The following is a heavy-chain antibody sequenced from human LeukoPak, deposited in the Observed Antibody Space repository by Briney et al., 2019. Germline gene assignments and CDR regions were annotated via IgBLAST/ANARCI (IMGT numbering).Heavy chain of an antibody. CDR2: IWFAGGKI. Sequence: GGSLRLSCAAPGFPFSSYVMHWRRQTPGERLESGAVIWFAGGKIYYEDPVRGGFTISRENSKNTLYLQLKIWRAEDRPVYHFARDFTNIRGGGYCDNWAEGTLVSVST. CDR3: ARDFTNIRGGGYCDN. CDR1: GFPFSSYV. D-gene: IGHD2/OR15-2a*01. J-gene: IGHJ4*02. V-gene: IGHV3-33*01.